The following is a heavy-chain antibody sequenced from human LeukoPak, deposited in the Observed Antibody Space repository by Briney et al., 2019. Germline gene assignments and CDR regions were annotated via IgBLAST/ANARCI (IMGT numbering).Heavy chain of an antibody. J-gene: IGHJ4*02. CDR3: TTGPYYDSNGLVDY. CDR1: GFIFSNVW. V-gene: IGHV3-15*01. D-gene: IGHD3-22*01. CDR2: IKSNTDGGTT. Sequence: GGSLRLSCVASGFIFSNVWMTWVRQAPGKGLEWVGRIKSNTDGGTTDYAAPVKGRFTISRDDSKNTLYLQMNSLKTEDTAVYYCTTGPYYDSNGLVDYWGQGTLVTVSS.